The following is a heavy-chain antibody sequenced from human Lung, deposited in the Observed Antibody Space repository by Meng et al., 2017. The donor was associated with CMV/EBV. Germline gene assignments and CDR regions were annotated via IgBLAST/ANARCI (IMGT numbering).Heavy chain of an antibody. CDR2: INKNGFNI. CDR1: GFTFDNYE. J-gene: IGHJ6*02. CDR3: ARNTLSYYGMDL. Sequence: LXCAASGFTFDNYEMNWVRQAPGKGLEWISYINKNGFNIEYADSVKGRFTISRDNAKNSLFLQLDSLRADDTAVYYCARNTLSYYGMDLWGQGTTVTVSS. D-gene: IGHD1/OR15-1a*01. V-gene: IGHV3-48*03.